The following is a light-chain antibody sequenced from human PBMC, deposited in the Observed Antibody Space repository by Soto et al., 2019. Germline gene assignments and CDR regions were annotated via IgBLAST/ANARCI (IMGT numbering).Light chain of an antibody. CDR2: LGS. CDR1: ARLLHKNGYNY. V-gene: IGKV2-28*01. J-gene: IGKJ1*01. CDR3: MPPLGNFRT. Sequence: MVLNKSPLSLSVTPGEAASISCMSSARLLHKNGYNYVDWYMQKPGQSPQLLIYLGSNRASGVPDRFSGSGSDTYFTLEISRVEADDVGVYYCMPPLGNFRTFGQGTKVDI.